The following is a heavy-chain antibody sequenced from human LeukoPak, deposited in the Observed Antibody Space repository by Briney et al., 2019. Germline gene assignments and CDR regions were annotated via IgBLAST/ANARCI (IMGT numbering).Heavy chain of an antibody. Sequence: ASVKVSCKSSGYSFTSYGISWVRQAPGQGLEWMGWVSTYNGYTNYARKFQGRVTMTTDTSTGTVFMELRSLTSDDTAVYYCARAYSAWYVFDHWGQGTLVTVSP. CDR2: VSTYNGYT. V-gene: IGHV1-18*01. D-gene: IGHD2-15*01. CDR1: GYSFTSYG. CDR3: ARAYSAWYVFDH. J-gene: IGHJ4*02.